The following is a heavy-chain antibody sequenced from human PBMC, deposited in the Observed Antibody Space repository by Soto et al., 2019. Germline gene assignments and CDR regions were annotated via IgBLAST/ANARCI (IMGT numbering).Heavy chain of an antibody. D-gene: IGHD6-19*01. CDR2: ISGSGGST. CDR1: GFTFSSYA. Sequence: GGSLRLSCAASGFTFSSYAMSWVRQAPGKGLEWVSAISGSGGSTYYADSVKGRFTISRDNSKNTLYLQMNSLRAEDTAVYYCAKDLNTGWYAEYYFDYWGQGTLVTVSS. J-gene: IGHJ4*02. CDR3: AKDLNTGWYAEYYFDY. V-gene: IGHV3-23*01.